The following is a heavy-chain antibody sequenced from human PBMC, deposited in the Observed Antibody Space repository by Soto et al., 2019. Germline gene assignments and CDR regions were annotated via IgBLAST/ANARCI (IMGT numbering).Heavy chain of an antibody. V-gene: IGHV1-69*01. CDR3: ARDGDVTSTRTIGAFDI. Sequence: QVQLVQSGAEVKKPGSSVKVSCKASGGTFSSYTFSWVRQSPGQGLERMGGLVPLFVTTNDVKVFQGRVKISADESTSTVYMELSSLRSEDAAMYYCARDGDVTSTRTIGAFDIWGQGTVITVSS. CDR1: GGTFSSYT. CDR2: LVPLFVTT. D-gene: IGHD2-2*01. J-gene: IGHJ3*02.